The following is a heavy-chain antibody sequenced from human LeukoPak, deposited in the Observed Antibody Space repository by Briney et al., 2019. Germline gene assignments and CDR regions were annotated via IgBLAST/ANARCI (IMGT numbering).Heavy chain of an antibody. CDR2: INPNSGGT. V-gene: IGHV1-2*02. CDR1: GYTFTVYY. Sequence: ASVKVSYKASGYTFTVYYMHWVRQAPGQGLEWMGWINPNSGGTNYAQKFQGRVTMNRDKSISTAYMELSRLRSDDTAVYYCARPESCSGGSCYSPFYYYYYGMDVWGQGTTVTVSS. D-gene: IGHD2-15*01. CDR3: ARPESCSGGSCYSPFYYYYYGMDV. J-gene: IGHJ6*02.